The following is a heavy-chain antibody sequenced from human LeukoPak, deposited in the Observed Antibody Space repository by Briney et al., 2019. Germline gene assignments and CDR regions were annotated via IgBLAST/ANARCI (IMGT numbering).Heavy chain of an antibody. CDR1: GFTLSDYG. CDR3: AKGLRFLEWLLREFDY. V-gene: IGHV3-30*02. CDR2: IRYDGSNK. J-gene: IGHJ4*02. Sequence: GGSLRLSCAASGFTLSDYGMHWVRQAPGKGLEWVAFIRYDGSNKYYADSVKGRFTISRDNSKNTLYLQMNSLRAEDTAVYYCAKGLRFLEWLLREFDYWGQGTLVTVSS. D-gene: IGHD3-3*01.